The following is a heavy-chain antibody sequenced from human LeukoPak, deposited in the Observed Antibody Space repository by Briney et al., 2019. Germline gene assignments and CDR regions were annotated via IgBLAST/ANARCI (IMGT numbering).Heavy chain of an antibody. CDR1: GGSISSYY. CDR3: ARASKDEVVAPRTFFGYYYMDV. CDR2: IYNSGGT. D-gene: IGHD2-15*01. J-gene: IGHJ6*03. Sequence: SETLSLTCTVSGGSISSYYWSWIRQPPGKGLEWIAYIYNSGGTKYNPSLKSRVTISLDTSKNQFSLKLSSVTAADTAVYYCARASKDEVVAPRTFFGYYYMDVRGKGTTVTVSS. V-gene: IGHV4-59*01.